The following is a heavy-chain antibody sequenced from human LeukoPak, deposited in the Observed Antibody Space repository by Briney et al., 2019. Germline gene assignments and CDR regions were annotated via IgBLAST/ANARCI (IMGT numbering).Heavy chain of an antibody. J-gene: IGHJ3*01. CDR2: IKQDGSDK. V-gene: IGHV3-7*01. CDR3: ARAMGDAYGSPHAFDV. CDR1: GFTFSRYW. Sequence: GGSLRLSCTASGFTFSRYWMSWVRQAPGKGLEWVANIKQDGSDKNYVDSVEGRFTISRDNAKNSLFLQMNSLRAEDTGVFFCARAMGDAYGSPHAFDVWGPGAKVTVSS. D-gene: IGHD5-24*01.